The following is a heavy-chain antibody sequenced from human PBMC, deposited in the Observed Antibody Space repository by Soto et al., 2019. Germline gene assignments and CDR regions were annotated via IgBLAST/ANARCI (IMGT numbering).Heavy chain of an antibody. J-gene: IGHJ4*02. CDR1: GFTFRSYA. Sequence: GGSLRLSCSASGFTFRSYAMHWVRQAPGKGLEYVSAISSNGGSTYYADSVKGRFTISRDNSKNTLYLQMSSLRAEDTALYYCVKDKHYYDSSGYYYYFDYWGQGT. CDR3: VKDKHYYDSSGYYYYFDY. V-gene: IGHV3-64D*08. D-gene: IGHD3-22*01. CDR2: ISSNGGST.